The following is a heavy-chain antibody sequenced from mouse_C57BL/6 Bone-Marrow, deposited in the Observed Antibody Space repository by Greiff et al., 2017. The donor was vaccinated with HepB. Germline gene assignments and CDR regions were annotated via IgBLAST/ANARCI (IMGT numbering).Heavy chain of an antibody. CDR3: TRGGYGNYDFDV. J-gene: IGHJ1*03. D-gene: IGHD2-10*02. CDR2: ISSGGDYI. V-gene: IGHV5-9-1*02. CDR1: GFTFSSYA. Sequence: EVMLVESGEGLVKPGGSLKLSCAASGFTFSSYAMSWVRQTPEKRLEWVAYISSGGDYIYYADTVKGRFTISRDNARNTLYLQMSSLKSEDTAMYYCTRGGYGNYDFDVWGTGTTVTVSS.